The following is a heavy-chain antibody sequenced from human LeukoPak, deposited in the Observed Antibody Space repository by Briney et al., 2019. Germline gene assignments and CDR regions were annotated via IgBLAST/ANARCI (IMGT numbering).Heavy chain of an antibody. V-gene: IGHV1-69*05. CDR2: IIPIFGTA. J-gene: IGHJ4*02. CDR3: AAASGDCSGGSCAGY. D-gene: IGHD2-15*01. Sequence: SVKVSCKASGGTFSSYAISWVRQAPGQGLEWMGRIIPIFGTANYAQKFQGRVTITTDESTSTAYMELSSLRSEDTALYYCAAASGDCSGGSCAGYWGQGTLVTVSS. CDR1: GGTFSSYA.